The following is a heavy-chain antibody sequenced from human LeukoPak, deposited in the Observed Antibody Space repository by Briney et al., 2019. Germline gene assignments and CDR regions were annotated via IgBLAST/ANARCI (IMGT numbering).Heavy chain of an antibody. D-gene: IGHD6-13*01. CDR3: ATQQLVRFVLRFQH. CDR1: GNTLTGFS. J-gene: IGHJ1*01. V-gene: IGHV1-24*01. Sequence: APVKVSRKVFGNTLTGFSMHRVRPAPGKRLEWMGRFDPEDGETIYAQKFQGRVTMTEDTSTNTAYMELSSLRSEDTAVYYCATQQLVRFVLRFQHWGQGTLVTVSS. CDR2: FDPEDGET.